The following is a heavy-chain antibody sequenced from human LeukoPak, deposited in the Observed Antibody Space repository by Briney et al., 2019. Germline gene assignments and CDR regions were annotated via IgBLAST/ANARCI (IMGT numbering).Heavy chain of an antibody. D-gene: IGHD1-26*01. J-gene: IGHJ4*02. V-gene: IGHV3-11*04. CDR3: ARDRWELHYLDY. CDR1: GFTFSDYY. Sequence: KPGGSLRLSCAAPGFTFSDYYMSWIRQAPGKGLEWVSYISSSGSTIYYADSVKGRFTISRDNSKNTLYLQMNSLRAEDTAVYYCARDRWELHYLDYWGQGTLVTVSS. CDR2: ISSSGSTI.